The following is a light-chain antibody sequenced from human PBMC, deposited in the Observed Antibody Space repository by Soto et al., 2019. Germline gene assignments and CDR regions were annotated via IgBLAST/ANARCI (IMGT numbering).Light chain of an antibody. CDR1: QSVSSN. Sequence: EIVMTQSPATLSVSPWERATLSCRASQSVSSNLAWYQQKPGQAPRLLIYGASTRATGIPARFSGSGSGTEFTLTISSLQSEDFAVYYCQQYDSSPTFGGGTKVDIK. CDR2: GAS. V-gene: IGKV3-15*01. J-gene: IGKJ4*01. CDR3: QQYDSSPT.